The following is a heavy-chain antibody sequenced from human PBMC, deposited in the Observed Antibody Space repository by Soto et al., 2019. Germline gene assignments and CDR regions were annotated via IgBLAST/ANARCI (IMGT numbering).Heavy chain of an antibody. V-gene: IGHV3-30-3*01. CDR1: GFTFSSYA. D-gene: IGHD3-22*01. Sequence: QVQLVESGGGVVQPGRSLRLSCAASGFTFSSYAMHWVRQAPGKGLEWVAVISYDGSNKYYADSVKGRFTISRDNSKNTLYLQMNSLRAEDTAVYYCAVNYYDSSGYDYWGQGTLVTVSS. J-gene: IGHJ4*02. CDR3: AVNYYDSSGYDY. CDR2: ISYDGSNK.